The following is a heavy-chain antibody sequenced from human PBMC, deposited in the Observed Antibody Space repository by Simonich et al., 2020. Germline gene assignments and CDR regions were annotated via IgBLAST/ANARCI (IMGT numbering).Heavy chain of an antibody. V-gene: IGHV4-34*01. J-gene: IGHJ1*01. CDR2: INHSEST. D-gene: IGHD6-13*01. Sequence: QVQLQQWGAGLLKPSETLSLTCAVYGGSFSGYYWSWIRQPPGKGLEWIGEINHSESTKYNPSRKSRVTISVATSKNQFSLKLSSVTAADTAVYYCARGLRVAAAGTAFQHWGQGTLVTVSS. CDR1: GGSFSGYY. CDR3: ARGLRVAAAGTAFQH.